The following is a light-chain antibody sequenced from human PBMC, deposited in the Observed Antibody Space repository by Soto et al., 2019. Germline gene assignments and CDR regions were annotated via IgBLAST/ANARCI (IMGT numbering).Light chain of an antibody. CDR3: QQYNSYSYT. CDR1: QSISSW. J-gene: IGKJ2*01. V-gene: IGKV1-5*01. CDR2: DAS. Sequence: DIPMPQSPSTLSASVGDRVTITCRASQSISSWLAWYQQKPGKAPKLLIYDASSLESGVPSRLSGSGSGTEFTLTNSSLQPDDFATYYCQQYNSYSYTFGQGTKLEIK.